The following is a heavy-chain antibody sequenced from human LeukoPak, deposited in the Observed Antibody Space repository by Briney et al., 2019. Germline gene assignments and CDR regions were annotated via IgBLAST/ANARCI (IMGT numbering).Heavy chain of an antibody. D-gene: IGHD6-19*01. CDR3: AKRASIAVAGTRYYYGMDV. CDR2: ISGSGGST. J-gene: IGHJ6*02. CDR1: GFTFSSYA. Sequence: GGSLRPSCAASGFTFSSYAMSWVRQAPGKGLEWVSAISGSGGSTYYADSVKGRFTISRDNSKNTLYLQMNSLRAEDTAVYYCAKRASIAVAGTRYYYGMDVWGQGTTVTVSS. V-gene: IGHV3-23*01.